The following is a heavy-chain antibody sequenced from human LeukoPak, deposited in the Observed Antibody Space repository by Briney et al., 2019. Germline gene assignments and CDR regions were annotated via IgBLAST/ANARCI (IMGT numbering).Heavy chain of an antibody. CDR2: VSYDGSNK. CDR1: GFTFSSYG. J-gene: IGHJ4*02. D-gene: IGHD1-26*01. V-gene: IGHV3-30*18. CDR3: AKLATDY. Sequence: GGSLRLSCAASGFTFSSYGMHWVRQAPGKGLEWVAVVSYDGSNKYYADSVKGRFTISRDNSKNTLYLQMNSLRAEDTAVYYCAKLATDYWGQGTLVTVSS.